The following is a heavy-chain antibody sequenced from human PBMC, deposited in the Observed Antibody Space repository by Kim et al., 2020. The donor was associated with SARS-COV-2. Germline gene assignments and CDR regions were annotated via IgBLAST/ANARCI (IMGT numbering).Heavy chain of an antibody. V-gene: IGHV4-39*01. CDR3: ARLLAVKGDSSGYPYFDY. CDR1: GGSISSSSYY. J-gene: IGHJ4*02. Sequence: SETLSLTCTVSGGSISSSSYYWGWIRQPPGKGLEWIGSIYYSGSTYDNPSLKSRVTISVDTSKNQFSLKLSSVTAADTAVYYCARLLAVKGDSSGYPYFDYWGQGTLVTVSS. D-gene: IGHD3-22*01. CDR2: IYYSGST.